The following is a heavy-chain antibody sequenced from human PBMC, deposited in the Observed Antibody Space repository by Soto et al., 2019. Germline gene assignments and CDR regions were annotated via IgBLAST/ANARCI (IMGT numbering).Heavy chain of an antibody. CDR1: GGSFSGYD. J-gene: IGHJ5*02. V-gene: IGHV4-34*01. D-gene: IGHD6-19*01. CDR2: INHSGST. CDR3: ARGRGGSGWYGGTWFDP. Sequence: SETLALACAVYGGSFSGYDWSWIRQPPGKGLEWIGEINHSGSTNYNPSLKSRVTISVDTSKNQFSLKLSSVTAADTAVYYCARGRGGSGWYGGTWFDPWGQGTLVTVSS.